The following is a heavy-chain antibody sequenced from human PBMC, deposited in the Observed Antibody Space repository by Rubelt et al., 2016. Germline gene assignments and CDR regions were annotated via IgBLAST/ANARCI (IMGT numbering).Heavy chain of an antibody. V-gene: IGHV4-59*01. CDR3: AKMDSGDDLFGY. J-gene: IGHJ4*02. Sequence: QVQLQESGPGLVKPSETLSHTCTVSGGSISGYYWSWIRQPPGKGLEWIGFMYYRWSTNYNPSLKGRVTISVDTSKNQISLRLSSVTAADTAVYYCAKMDSGDDLFGYWGQGTLVTVSS. CDR1: GGSISGYY. CDR2: MYYRWST. D-gene: IGHD1-26*01.